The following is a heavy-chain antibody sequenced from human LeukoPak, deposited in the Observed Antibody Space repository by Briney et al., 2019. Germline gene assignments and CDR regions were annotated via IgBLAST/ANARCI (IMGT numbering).Heavy chain of an antibody. CDR3: ARGYIAAAGRGRYNWFDP. Sequence: PSETLSLTCTVSGGSFSGYYWSWIRQPPGKGLEWIGEINHSGSTNYNPSLKSRVTISVDTSKNQFSLKLSSVTAADTAVYYCARGYIAAAGRGRYNWFDPWGQGTLVTVSS. V-gene: IGHV4-34*01. J-gene: IGHJ5*02. D-gene: IGHD6-13*01. CDR1: GGSFSGYY. CDR2: INHSGST.